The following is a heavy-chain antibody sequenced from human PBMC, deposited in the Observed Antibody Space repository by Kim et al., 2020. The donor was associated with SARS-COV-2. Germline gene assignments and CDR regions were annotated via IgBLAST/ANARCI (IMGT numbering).Heavy chain of an antibody. CDR1: GFTFSSYW. J-gene: IGHJ4*02. D-gene: IGHD6-13*01. Sequence: GGSLRLSCAASGFTFSSYWMSWVRQAPGKGLEWVANIKQDGSEKYYVDSVKGRFTISRDNAKNSLYLQMNSLRAEDTAVYYCASNAPGYSSSWGGGLDYWGQGTLVTVSS. CDR2: IKQDGSEK. V-gene: IGHV3-7*01. CDR3: ASNAPGYSSSWGGGLDY.